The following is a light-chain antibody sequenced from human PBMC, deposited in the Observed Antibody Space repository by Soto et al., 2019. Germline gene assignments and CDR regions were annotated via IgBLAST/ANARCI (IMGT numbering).Light chain of an antibody. J-gene: IGLJ1*01. CDR3: NSYTRSSAYF. Sequence: QSVLTQPASVSGSPGQSITISCTGTSSDIGAYNYVSWYQQLPGKAPKVMIYDVSNRPSGVSDRFSGSKSGNTASLTISGPRAEDEADYYCNSYTRSSAYFFGTGTKVTVL. CDR1: SSDIGAYNY. V-gene: IGLV2-14*03. CDR2: DVS.